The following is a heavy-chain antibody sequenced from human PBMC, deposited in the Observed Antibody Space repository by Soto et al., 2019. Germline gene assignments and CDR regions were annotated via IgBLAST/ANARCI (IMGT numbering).Heavy chain of an antibody. J-gene: IGHJ6*02. CDR2: ISYDGSNK. CDR1: GFTFSSYA. D-gene: IGHD2-15*01. Sequence: GGSLRLSCAASGFTFSSYAMHWVRQAPGKGLEWVAVISYDGSNKYYADSVKGRFTISRDNSKNTLYLQMNSLRAEDTAVYYCARPVVAATLLEFNNYYYGMDVWGQGTTVTVSS. CDR3: ARPVVAATLLEFNNYYYGMDV. V-gene: IGHV3-30-3*01.